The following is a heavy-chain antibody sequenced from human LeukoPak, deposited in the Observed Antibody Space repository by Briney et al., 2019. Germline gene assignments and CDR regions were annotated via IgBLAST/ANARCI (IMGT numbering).Heavy chain of an antibody. V-gene: IGHV1-8*01. J-gene: IGHJ6*03. CDR1: EYTFTSYD. D-gene: IGHD1-7*01. Sequence: ASVKVSCKASEYTFTSYDINWVRQATGQGLEWMRWMNPNSGNTGYAQKFQGRVTMTRNTSISTAYMELSNLRSEDTAVYYCARVSWNYVDDYYYYMDVWGKGTTVTVSS. CDR3: ARVSWNYVDDYYYYMDV. CDR2: MNPNSGNT.